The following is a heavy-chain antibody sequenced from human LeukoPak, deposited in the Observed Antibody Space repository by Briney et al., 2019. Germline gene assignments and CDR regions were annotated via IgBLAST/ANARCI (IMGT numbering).Heavy chain of an antibody. CDR2: INHSGST. V-gene: IGHV4-34*01. D-gene: IGHD3-10*01. CDR1: GGSFSGYY. Sequence: SETLSLTCAVYGGSFSGYYWSWIRQPPGKGLEWIGEINHSGSTNYNPSLKSRVTISVDTSKNQFSLKLSSVTAADTAVYYCARGYYGSGSYYSGIFAYNWFDLWGQGTLVTGSS. CDR3: ARGYYGSGSYYSGIFAYNWFDL. J-gene: IGHJ5*02.